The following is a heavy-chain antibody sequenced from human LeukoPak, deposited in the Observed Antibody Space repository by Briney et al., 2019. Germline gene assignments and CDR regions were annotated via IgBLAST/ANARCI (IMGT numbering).Heavy chain of an antibody. V-gene: IGHV4-59*08. CDR1: GGSISSYL. CDR2: IYQSGNT. J-gene: IGHJ4*02. D-gene: IGHD4-17*01. Sequence: SETLSLTRTVSGGSISSYLWSWMRQPPGKGVEGMGCIYQSGNTNYNPSLKSRVTISVDTSKNQFSLKLTSVTAADSAVYYCARHPRSDYGDYVPHYNFDYWGQGTLVTVSS. CDR3: ARHPRSDYGDYVPHYNFDY.